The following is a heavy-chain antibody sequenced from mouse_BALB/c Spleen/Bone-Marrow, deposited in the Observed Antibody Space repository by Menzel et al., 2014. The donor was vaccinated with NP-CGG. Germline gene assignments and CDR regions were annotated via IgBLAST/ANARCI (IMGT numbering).Heavy chain of an antibody. CDR2: INPFNDGI. CDR3: ARGTTVVGDY. CDR1: GYTFTSYV. J-gene: IGHJ2*02. D-gene: IGHD1-1*01. Sequence: ESGPELVKPGASVKMSCMASGYTFTSYVMHWVKQKPGQGLEWIGYINPFNDGIEYNEKFKVKATLTSDKSSSTAYMELSSLTSENSAVYYWARGTTVVGDYWGQGTSLTVSS. V-gene: IGHV1-14*01.